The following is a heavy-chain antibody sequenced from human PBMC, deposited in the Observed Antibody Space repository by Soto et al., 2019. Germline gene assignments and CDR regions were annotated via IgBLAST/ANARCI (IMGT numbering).Heavy chain of an antibody. CDR1: GFTFSSYS. J-gene: IGHJ4*02. CDR3: ARDSSLDFWSGYFPY. Sequence: GGSLRLSCAASGFTFSSYSMNWVRQAPGKGLEWVSYISSSSSTIYYADSVKGRFTISRDNAKNSLYLQMNSLRAEDTAVYYCARDSSLDFWSGYFPYWGQGTLVTVSS. D-gene: IGHD3-3*01. V-gene: IGHV3-48*01. CDR2: ISSSSSTI.